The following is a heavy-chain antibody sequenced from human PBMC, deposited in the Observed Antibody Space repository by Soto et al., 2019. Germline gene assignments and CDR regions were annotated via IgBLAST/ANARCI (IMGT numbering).Heavy chain of an antibody. V-gene: IGHV3-23*01. D-gene: IGHD3-3*01. CDR1: GFTFSSYA. Sequence: PGGSMRLSCAASGFTFSSYARSWVRQAPGKGLEWVSAISGSGGSTYYADSVKGRFTISRDNSKNTLYLQMNSLRAEDTAVYYCAKSNLVLRFLEWLHNSDVWGKGTTVTVSS. J-gene: IGHJ6*04. CDR2: ISGSGGST. CDR3: AKSNLVLRFLEWLHNSDV.